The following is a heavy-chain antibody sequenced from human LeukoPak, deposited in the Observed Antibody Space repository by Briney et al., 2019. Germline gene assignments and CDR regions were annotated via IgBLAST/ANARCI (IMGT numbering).Heavy chain of an antibody. V-gene: IGHV3-23*01. CDR1: GFTFSSYA. J-gene: IGHJ4*02. CDR2: ISGSGGST. Sequence: GGSLRLSCAASGFTFSSYAVSWVRQAPGKGLEWVSAISGSGGSTYYADSVKGRFTISRDNSKNTLYLQMNSLRAEDTAVYYCAKDPYDILTGFDYWGQGTLVTVSS. CDR3: AKDPYDILTGFDY. D-gene: IGHD3-9*01.